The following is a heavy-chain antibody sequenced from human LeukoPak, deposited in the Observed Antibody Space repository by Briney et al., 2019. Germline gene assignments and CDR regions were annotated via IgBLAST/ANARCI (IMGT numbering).Heavy chain of an antibody. CDR2: ISGSSSTI. Sequence: GGSLRLSCAASGFTFSTYRMNWVRQAPGNGLEWVSYISGSSSTIHYADSVKGRFTVSRDNAKNTLYLQMNNLGDADTAVYYCASDSRDYVFDHWGQGALVTVSS. D-gene: IGHD4-17*01. V-gene: IGHV3-48*02. CDR3: ASDSRDYVFDH. J-gene: IGHJ4*02. CDR1: GFTFSTYR.